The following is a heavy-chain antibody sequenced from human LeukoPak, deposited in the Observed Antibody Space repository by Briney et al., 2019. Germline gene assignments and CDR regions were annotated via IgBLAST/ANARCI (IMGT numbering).Heavy chain of an antibody. J-gene: IGHJ6*02. V-gene: IGHV3-30-3*01. Sequence: TGGSLRLSCAASGFTFSSYAMHWVRQAPGKGLEWVAVISYAGSNKYYADSVKGRFTISRDNSKNTLYLQMNSLRAEDTAVYYCARTQRFLEWLYYGMDVWGQGTTVTVSS. CDR3: ARTQRFLEWLYYGMDV. CDR2: ISYAGSNK. CDR1: GFTFSSYA. D-gene: IGHD3-3*01.